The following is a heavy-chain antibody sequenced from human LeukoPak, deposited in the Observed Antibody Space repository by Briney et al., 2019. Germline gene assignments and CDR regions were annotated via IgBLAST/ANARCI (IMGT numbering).Heavy chain of an antibody. J-gene: IGHJ6*03. CDR2: IYYSGST. Sequence: PSETLSLTCTVSGGSISSSSYYWGWIRQPPGKGLEWIGSIYYSGSTYYNPSLKSRVTIPVDTSKNQFSLKLSSVTAADTAVYYLSRYAPNELGPPYYYHHMDVRGKGTTVTVSS. D-gene: IGHD3-10*01. CDR1: GGSISSSSYY. CDR3: SRYAPNELGPPYYYHHMDV. V-gene: IGHV4-39*07.